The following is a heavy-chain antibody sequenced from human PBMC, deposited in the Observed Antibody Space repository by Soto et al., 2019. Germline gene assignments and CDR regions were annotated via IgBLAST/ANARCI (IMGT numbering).Heavy chain of an antibody. Sequence: QVQLQQWGAGLLKPSETLSLTCAVYGGSFSGYYWSWIRQPPGKGLEWIGEINHSGSTNYKPSLKSRVTISVDTSKNQFSLKLSSVTAADTAVYYCARGGPCNWFDPWGQGTLVTVSS. CDR2: INHSGST. CDR3: ARGGPCNWFDP. J-gene: IGHJ5*02. CDR1: GGSFSGYY. V-gene: IGHV4-34*01.